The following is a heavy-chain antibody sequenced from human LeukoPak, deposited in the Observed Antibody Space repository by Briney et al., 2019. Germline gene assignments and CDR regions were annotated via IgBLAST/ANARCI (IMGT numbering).Heavy chain of an antibody. CDR1: GYTFTGFS. CDR3: ARHRNFDSSGYYPYDH. J-gene: IGHJ4*02. CDR2: INPNTGDT. V-gene: IGHV1-2*02. D-gene: IGHD3-22*01. Sequence: ASVKVSCKTSGYTFTGFSLHWVRQAPGHGLDWMGCINPNTGDTNAAQRFQARLTMPRDTSITTAYMELTSLRSDDTAVYYCARHRNFDSSGYYPYDHWGQGTLVTVSS.